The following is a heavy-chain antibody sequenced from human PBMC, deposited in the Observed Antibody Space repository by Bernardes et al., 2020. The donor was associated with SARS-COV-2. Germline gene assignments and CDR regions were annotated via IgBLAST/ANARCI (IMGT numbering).Heavy chain of an antibody. V-gene: IGHV4-4*07. CDR1: VAFISKNY. CDR2: IYGSGTT. J-gene: IGHJ4*02. Sequence: QPLSITFKGAVAFISKNYWSWIRPPAGKGPEWVGRIYGSGTTIYHPSVKGRVIMSVDTSKNQFSLNLTSVTAADTAVYYCARGPYCGADCALDYWGQGILVTVS. D-gene: IGHD2-21*02. CDR3: ARGPYCGADCALDY.